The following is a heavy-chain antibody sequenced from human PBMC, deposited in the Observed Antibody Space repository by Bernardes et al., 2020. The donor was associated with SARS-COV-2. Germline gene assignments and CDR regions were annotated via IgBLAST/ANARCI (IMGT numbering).Heavy chain of an antibody. D-gene: IGHD4-4*01. V-gene: IGHV5-51*01. Sequence: GESLKISCKGSRYSFSSYWIAWVRQVPGQGLEWMGIIFPGDSETRQSPYFQGQVTMSVDRASSTAYLQWNSLKASDTAIYYCAIASGYSSSDYFDGWGQGTLVSVSP. CDR1: RYSFSSYW. J-gene: IGHJ4*02. CDR2: IFPGDSET. CDR3: AIASGYSSSDYFDG.